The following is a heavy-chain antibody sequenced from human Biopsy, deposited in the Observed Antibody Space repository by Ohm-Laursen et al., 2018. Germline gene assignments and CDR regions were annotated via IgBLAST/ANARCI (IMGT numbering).Heavy chain of an antibody. Sequence: SDTLSLTCPVSGDSISSYYWSWIRQSPGKGLQWIGYVYYTGGTDYNPSLQSRVTISVDTSKNHFSLRLRSVTPADTAIYYCARDRGYYSDRTVPGYFDLWGRGTLVTVSS. CDR1: GDSISSYY. V-gene: IGHV4-59*01. D-gene: IGHD3-22*01. J-gene: IGHJ2*01. CDR3: ARDRGYYSDRTVPGYFDL. CDR2: VYYTGGT.